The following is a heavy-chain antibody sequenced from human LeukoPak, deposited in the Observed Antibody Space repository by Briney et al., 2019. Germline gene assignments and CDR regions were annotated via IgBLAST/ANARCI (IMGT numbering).Heavy chain of an antibody. J-gene: IGHJ4*02. D-gene: IGHD3-9*01. CDR3: AKARTYYDILTGYFDY. V-gene: IGHV3-23*01. CDR2: ISGSGGST. Sequence: GGSLRLSCAASGFTVSSNYMNWVRQAPGKGLEWVSAISGSGGSTYYADSVKGRFTISRDNSKNTLYLQMNSLRAEDTAVYYCAKARTYYDILTGYFDYWGQGTLVTVSS. CDR1: GFTVSSNY.